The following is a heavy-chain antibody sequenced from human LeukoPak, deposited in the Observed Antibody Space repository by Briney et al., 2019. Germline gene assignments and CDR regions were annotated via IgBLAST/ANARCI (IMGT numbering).Heavy chain of an antibody. CDR3: AKGAPAPPYYYDSSGYQHFDY. D-gene: IGHD3-22*01. V-gene: IGHV3-23*01. CDR1: GFTFSSYA. CDR2: ISGSGGST. Sequence: PGASLRLSCAASGFTFSSYAMSWVRQAPGKGLEWVSAISGSGGSTYYADSVKGRFNISRDNSKNTLYLQMNSLRAEDTAVYYCAKGAPAPPYYYDSSGYQHFDYWGQGTLVTVSS. J-gene: IGHJ4*02.